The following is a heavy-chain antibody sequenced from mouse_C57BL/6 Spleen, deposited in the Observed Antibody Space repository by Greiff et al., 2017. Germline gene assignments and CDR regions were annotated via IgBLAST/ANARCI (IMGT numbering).Heavy chain of an antibody. CDR2: IYPGDGDT. J-gene: IGHJ4*01. CDR1: GYAFSSSW. D-gene: IGHD1-1*01. Sequence: QVQLQQSGPELVKPGASVKISCKASGYAFSSSWMNWVKQRPGKGLEWIGRIYPGDGDTNYNGKFKGKATLTADKSSSTAYMQLSSLTSEYSAVYFCARDYGSSYYYAMDYWGQGTSVTVSS. CDR3: ARDYGSSYYYAMDY. V-gene: IGHV1-82*01.